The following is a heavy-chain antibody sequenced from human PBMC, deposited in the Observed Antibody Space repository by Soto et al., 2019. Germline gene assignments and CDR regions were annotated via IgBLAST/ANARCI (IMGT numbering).Heavy chain of an antibody. V-gene: IGHV1-18*04. D-gene: IGHD2-15*01. CDR1: GYTFTSYG. CDR3: ARRISVVAYYYMDV. CDR2: ISAYNGNT. Sequence: QVQLVQSGAEVKEPGASVKVSCKASGYTFTSYGISWVRQAPGQGPEWMGWISAYNGNTNYAQRLQGRVTMTTDTSTNTAYMELRSLTSDDTAVYYCARRISVVAYYYMDVWGKGTTVTVSS. J-gene: IGHJ6*03.